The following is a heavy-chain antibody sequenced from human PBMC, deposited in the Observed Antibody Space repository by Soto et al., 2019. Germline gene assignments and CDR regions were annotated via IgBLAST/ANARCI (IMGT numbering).Heavy chain of an antibody. Sequence: SETLSLTCTVSGGPINSGDYYWSWIRQHPGKGLEWIGYVFYSGSSYYKPSLKSRLTMSVETSKNQFSLTLSSVTAADTAIFYCARGWKYQLIPGFWFDPWGQGTLVTVSS. CDR2: VFYSGSS. CDR1: GGPINSGDYY. D-gene: IGHD1-1*01. CDR3: ARGWKYQLIPGFWFDP. J-gene: IGHJ5*02. V-gene: IGHV4-31*03.